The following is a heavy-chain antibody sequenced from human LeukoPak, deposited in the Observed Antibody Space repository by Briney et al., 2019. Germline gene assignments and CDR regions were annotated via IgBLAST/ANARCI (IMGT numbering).Heavy chain of an antibody. CDR1: GGSISSHY. CDR3: ARTSVQDVHYYDTSGYYYSFDY. D-gene: IGHD3-22*01. CDR2: IYYSGST. Sequence: ETLSLTCIVSGGSISSHYWSWIRQPPGKGLECIGNIYYSGSTNYNPSLKSRVTISVDTSKNQFSLKLSSVTAADTAVYYCARTSVQDVHYYDTSGYYYSFDYWGQGTLVTVSS. J-gene: IGHJ4*02. V-gene: IGHV4-59*11.